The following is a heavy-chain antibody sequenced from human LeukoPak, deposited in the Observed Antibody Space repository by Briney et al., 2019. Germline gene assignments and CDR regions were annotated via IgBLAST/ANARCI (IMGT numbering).Heavy chain of an antibody. D-gene: IGHD6-13*01. Sequence: SETLSLTCAVYGGSFSGYYWSWIRQPPGKGLEWIGEINHSGSTNYNPSLESRVTISVDTSKNQFSLKLSSVTAADTAVYYCARHGPHSSSWYRTYYFDYWGQGTLVTVSS. CDR3: ARHGPHSSSWYRTYYFDY. J-gene: IGHJ4*02. V-gene: IGHV4-34*01. CDR2: INHSGST. CDR1: GGSFSGYY.